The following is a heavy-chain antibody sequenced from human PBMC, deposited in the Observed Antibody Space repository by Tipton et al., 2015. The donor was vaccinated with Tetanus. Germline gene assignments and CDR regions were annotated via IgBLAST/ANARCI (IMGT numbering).Heavy chain of an antibody. CDR3: AREGLLGVGDAFDI. CDR2: IYYSGST. Sequence: TLSLTCTVSGGSISSYYWSWIRQPPGKGLEWIGYIYYSGSTNYNPSLKSRVTISVDTSKNQFSLKLSSVTAADTAVYYCAREGLLGVGDAFDIWGQGTMVPVSS. J-gene: IGHJ3*02. CDR1: GGSISSYY. V-gene: IGHV4-59*01. D-gene: IGHD3-10*01.